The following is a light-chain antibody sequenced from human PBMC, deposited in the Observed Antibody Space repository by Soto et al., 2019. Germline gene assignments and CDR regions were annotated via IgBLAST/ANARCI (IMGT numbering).Light chain of an antibody. CDR2: ENN. V-gene: IGLV1-40*01. Sequence: QSVLTQPPSVSEAPGQRVTISCTGSSSNIGAGYEAHWYQQVPGTAPKLLIYENNNRPSGVPDRFSGSKSGTSASLDITGLQAEDEAEDYCQSYDSSLSGYVFGTGTKVTVL. CDR1: SSNIGAGYE. CDR3: QSYDSSLSGYV. J-gene: IGLJ1*01.